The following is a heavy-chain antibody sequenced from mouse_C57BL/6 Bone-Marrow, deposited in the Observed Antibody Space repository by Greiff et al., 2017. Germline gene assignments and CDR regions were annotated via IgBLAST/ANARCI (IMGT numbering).Heavy chain of an antibody. J-gene: IGHJ2*01. CDR2: IYPGSGNT. CDR3: ARGGYGDY. V-gene: IGHV1-76*01. Sequence: VQLQQSGAELVRPGASVKLSCKASGYTFTDYYINWVKQRPGQGLEWIARIYPGSGNTYYNEKFKGKATLTAEKSSSTAYMQLSSLTSEDSAVYFCARGGYGDYWGQGTTLTVSS. D-gene: IGHD3-1*01. CDR1: GYTFTDYY.